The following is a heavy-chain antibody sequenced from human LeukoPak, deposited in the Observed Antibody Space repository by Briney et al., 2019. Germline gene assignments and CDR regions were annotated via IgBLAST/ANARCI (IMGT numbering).Heavy chain of an antibody. V-gene: IGHV4-30-2*01. Sequence: PSETLSLTCAVSGGSISSGGYSWSWIRQPPGKGLEWIGYIYHSGSTYYNPSLKSRVTISVDRSKNQFSLKLSSVSAADTAVYYCARGPNIVVVTAPHPFDYWGQGTLVTVSS. D-gene: IGHD2-21*02. CDR2: IYHSGST. CDR1: GGSISSGGYS. J-gene: IGHJ4*02. CDR3: ARGPNIVVVTAPHPFDY.